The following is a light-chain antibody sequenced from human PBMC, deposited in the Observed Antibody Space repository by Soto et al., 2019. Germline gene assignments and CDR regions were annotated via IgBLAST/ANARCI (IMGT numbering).Light chain of an antibody. V-gene: IGKV1-5*03. Sequence: DIQMTQSPSTLSGSVGDRVTITCRASQTISSWLDWYQQKPGKAPKLLIYKASTLKSGVPSRFSGSGSGTEFTLTINSLQPDDFATYYCQHYNSYSEAFGQGTKVELK. CDR3: QHYNSYSEA. CDR1: QTISSW. CDR2: KAS. J-gene: IGKJ1*01.